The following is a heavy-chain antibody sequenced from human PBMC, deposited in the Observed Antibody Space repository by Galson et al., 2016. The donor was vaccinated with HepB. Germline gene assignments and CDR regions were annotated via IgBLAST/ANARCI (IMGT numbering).Heavy chain of an antibody. CDR2: INACNGNT. D-gene: IGHD4-17*01. CDR1: GYTFTSYA. CDR3: ARTTREYGDHQFNFDY. Sequence: SVKVSCKASGYTFTSYAMHWVRQAPGQRLEWMGWINACNGNTKYSQKFQGRVTITRDTSASTAYMELSSLRSEDTAVYYCARTTREYGDHQFNFDYWGQGTLVTVSS. V-gene: IGHV1-3*01. J-gene: IGHJ4*02.